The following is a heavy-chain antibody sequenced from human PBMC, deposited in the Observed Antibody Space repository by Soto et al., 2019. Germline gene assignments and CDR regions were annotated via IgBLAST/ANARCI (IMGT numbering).Heavy chain of an antibody. CDR3: ARDSAAGTYYYYGMDV. D-gene: IGHD6-13*01. J-gene: IGHJ6*02. CDR1: GGSISSDDYY. Sequence: SETLSLTCTVSGGSISSDDYYWSWIRQPPGKGLEWIGYIYYSGSTYYNPSLKSRVTISVDTSKNQFSLKLSSVTAADTAVYYCARDSAAGTYYYYGMDVWGQGTTVTDSS. V-gene: IGHV4-30-4*01. CDR2: IYYSGST.